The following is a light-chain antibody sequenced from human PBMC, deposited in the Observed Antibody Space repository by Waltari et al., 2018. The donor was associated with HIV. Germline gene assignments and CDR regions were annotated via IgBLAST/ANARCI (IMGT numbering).Light chain of an antibody. CDR3: QNYNSAPRT. V-gene: IGKV1-27*01. Sequence: DIQMTQSPSSVFASFGDRVTITCRASEDVRNFLAWYQQKPGRVPSLLIYAASTLHSGVASRFSGSGSGTDFTLTIDSLQPEDVATYYCQNYNSAPRTFGPGTKLEI. J-gene: IGKJ2*01. CDR2: AAS. CDR1: EDVRNF.